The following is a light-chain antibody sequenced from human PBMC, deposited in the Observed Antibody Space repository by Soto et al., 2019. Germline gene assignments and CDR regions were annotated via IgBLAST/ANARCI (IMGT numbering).Light chain of an antibody. CDR2: EAT. CDR3: SSHAGSSAFYV. J-gene: IGLJ1*01. CDR1: SSDIGAYDY. V-gene: IGLV2-14*01. Sequence: QSALTQPASVSGSPGQSITISCTGTSSDIGAYDYVSWYQQYPGRVPKLLIHEATNRPSGVSDRFSGSKSGNTASLTISGLQTEDEADYYCSSHAGSSAFYVFGTGTKLTVL.